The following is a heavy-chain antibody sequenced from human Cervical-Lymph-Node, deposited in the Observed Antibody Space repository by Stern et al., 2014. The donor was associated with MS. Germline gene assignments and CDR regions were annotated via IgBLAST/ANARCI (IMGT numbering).Heavy chain of an antibody. D-gene: IGHD6-13*01. CDR2: ILPIFGSA. CDR3: ARDARAAAGTYHFDS. Sequence: QVQLGQSGAEVKKPGSSVKVSCKASGGTFSNFGFSWVRQAPGQGLEWMGGILPIFGSANFAQKFQGRVTITADESTNTAYMELSSLGFEDTAVYYCARDARAAAGTYHFDSWGQGTLVTVSS. V-gene: IGHV1-69*01. J-gene: IGHJ4*02. CDR1: GGTFSNFG.